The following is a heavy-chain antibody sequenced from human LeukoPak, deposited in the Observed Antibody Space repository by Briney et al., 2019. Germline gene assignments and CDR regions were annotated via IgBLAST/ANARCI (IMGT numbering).Heavy chain of an antibody. D-gene: IGHD5-24*01. V-gene: IGHV4-34*01. CDR1: GGSFSGYY. Sequence: SETLSLTCAVYGGSFSGYYWSWIRQPPGKGLEWIREINHSGSTNYNPSLKSRVTISVDTSKNQFSLKLSSVTAADTAVYYCASRDGYNFGYWGQGTLVTVSS. J-gene: IGHJ4*02. CDR3: ASRDGYNFGY. CDR2: INHSGST.